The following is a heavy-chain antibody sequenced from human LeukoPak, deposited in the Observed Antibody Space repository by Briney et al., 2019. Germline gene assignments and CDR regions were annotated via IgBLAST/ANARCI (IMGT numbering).Heavy chain of an antibody. V-gene: IGHV1-69*04. D-gene: IGHD5-18*01. J-gene: IGHJ6*02. CDR3: ARERGIQLWLGDATNYYGMDV. Sequence: SVKVSCKASGGTFSRYAISWVRQAPGQGLEWMGRIIPIFGIANYAQKFQGRVTITADKSTSTAYMELSSLRSEDTAVYYCARERGIQLWLGDATNYYGMDVWGQGTTVTVSS. CDR1: GGTFSRYA. CDR2: IIPIFGIA.